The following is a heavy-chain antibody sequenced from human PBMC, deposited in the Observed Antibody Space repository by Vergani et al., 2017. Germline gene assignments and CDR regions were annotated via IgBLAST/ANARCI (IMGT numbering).Heavy chain of an antibody. CDR3: ARAPLEWLSPSD. Sequence: QVQLQESGPGLVKPSETLSLTCTVPGGSISSYYWSWIRQPPGKGLEWIGYIYYSGSTNYNPSLKSRVTISVDTSKNQFSLKLSSVTAPDTAVYYCARAPLEWLSPSDWGQGTLVTVSS. J-gene: IGHJ4*02. D-gene: IGHD6-19*01. CDR2: IYYSGST. CDR1: GGSISSYY. V-gene: IGHV4-59*01.